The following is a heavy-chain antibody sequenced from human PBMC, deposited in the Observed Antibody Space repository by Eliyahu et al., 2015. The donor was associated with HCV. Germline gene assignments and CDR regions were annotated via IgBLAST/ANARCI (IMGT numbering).Heavy chain of an antibody. CDR3: ARARLVYKLSERVRGFEKGNWFDP. CDR1: GGSFSGYY. J-gene: IGHJ5*02. CDR2: INHSGST. Sequence: QVQLQQWGAGLLKPSETLSLTCAVYGGSFSGYYWSWIRQPPGKGLEWIGEINHSGSTNYNPSLKSRVTISVDTSKNQFSLKLSSVTAADTAVYYCARARLVYKLSERVRGFEKGNWFDPWGQGTLVTVSS. V-gene: IGHV4-34*01. D-gene: IGHD3-10*01.